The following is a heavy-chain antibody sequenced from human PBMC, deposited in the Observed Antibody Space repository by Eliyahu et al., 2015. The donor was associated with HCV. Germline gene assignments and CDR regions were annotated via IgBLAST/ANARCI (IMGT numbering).Heavy chain of an antibody. CDR1: GGSISSYY. CDR3: ARRVAARLDY. J-gene: IGHJ4*02. V-gene: IGHV4-59*12. CDR2: IYYSGST. Sequence: QVQLQESGPGLVKPSETLSLTCTVSGGSISSYYWSWIRQPPGKGLEWIGYIYYSGSTNYNPSLKSRVTISVDTSKNQFSLKLSSVTAADTAVYYCARRVAARLDYWGQGTLVTVSS. D-gene: IGHD6-6*01.